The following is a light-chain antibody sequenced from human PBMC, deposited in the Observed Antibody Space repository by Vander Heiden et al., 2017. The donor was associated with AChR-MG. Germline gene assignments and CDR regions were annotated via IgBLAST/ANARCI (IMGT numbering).Light chain of an antibody. CDR3: QQYYSTPWT. V-gene: IGKV4-1*01. CDR2: WAS. Sequence: DIVMTQSPDSLAGPLGETATINCKSSRGVLSSSNNKDYLAWYQQKPEQPPKLLIYWASTRESGVPDRFSGSGSGTDFTLTISSVQAEDVAVYYCQQYYSTPWTFGQGTKVEIK. CDR1: RGVLSSSNNKDY. J-gene: IGKJ1*01.